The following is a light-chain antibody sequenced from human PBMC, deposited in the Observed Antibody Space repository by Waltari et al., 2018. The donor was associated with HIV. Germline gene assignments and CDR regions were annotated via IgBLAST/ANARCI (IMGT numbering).Light chain of an antibody. Sequence: QSVLTQPPSVSGAPGQRVTIPCTGSRSNIGAGYDVHWYQQLPGTAPKLPIYANSNRPSGVPDRFSGSKSGTSASLAITGLQAEDEADYYCQSYDSSLSAHYVFGTGTKVTVL. V-gene: IGLV1-40*01. CDR2: ANS. CDR1: RSNIGAGYD. J-gene: IGLJ1*01. CDR3: QSYDSSLSAHYV.